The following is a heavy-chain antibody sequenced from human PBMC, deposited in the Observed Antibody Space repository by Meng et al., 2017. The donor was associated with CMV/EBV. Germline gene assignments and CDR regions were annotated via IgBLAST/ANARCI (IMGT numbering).Heavy chain of an antibody. J-gene: IGHJ5*02. CDR1: GDSINAFGNSIYY. CDR2: IYFRGST. V-gene: IGHV4-39*07. CDR3: AREVRYCSSTSCYRFDP. Sequence: ESLKISCAVSGDSINAFGNSIYYWAWLRQPPGKGLEWIGSIYFRGSTNYNPSLKSRVTISVDTSKNQFSLKLSSVTAADTAVYYCAREVRYCSSTSCYRFDPWGQGTLVTVSS. D-gene: IGHD2-2*01.